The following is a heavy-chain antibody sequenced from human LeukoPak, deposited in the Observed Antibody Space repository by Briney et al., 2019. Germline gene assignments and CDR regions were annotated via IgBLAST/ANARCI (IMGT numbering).Heavy chain of an antibody. Sequence: PGGSLRLSCAASGFTFSSYGMHWVRQAPGKGLEWVAVISYDGSNKYYADSVKGRFTISRDNPKNSLFLEMNSLRVEDTAVYYCAAGRGWSGYPYYMDVWGKGTTLSVSS. CDR1: GFTFSSYG. CDR3: AAGRGWSGYPYYMDV. J-gene: IGHJ6*04. V-gene: IGHV3-30*03. D-gene: IGHD3-3*01. CDR2: ISYDGSNK.